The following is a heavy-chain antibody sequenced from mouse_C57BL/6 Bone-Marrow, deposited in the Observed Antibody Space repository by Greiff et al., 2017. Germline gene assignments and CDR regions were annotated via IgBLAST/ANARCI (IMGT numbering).Heavy chain of an antibody. J-gene: IGHJ1*03. D-gene: IGHD2-4*01. CDR3: AREIYYDYDGPYWYFDV. CDR1: GYTFTSYW. V-gene: IGHV1-69*01. Sequence: QVQLQQPGAELVMPWASVKLSCKASGYTFTSYWMHWVKQRPGQGLEWIGEIDPSDSYTNYNQKFKGKSTLTVDKSSSTAYMRLSSLTSEDSAVYYCAREIYYDYDGPYWYFDVWGTGTTVTVSS. CDR2: IDPSDSYT.